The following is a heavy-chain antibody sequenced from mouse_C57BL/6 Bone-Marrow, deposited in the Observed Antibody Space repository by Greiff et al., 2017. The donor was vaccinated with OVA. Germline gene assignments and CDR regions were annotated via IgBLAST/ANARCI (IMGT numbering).Heavy chain of an antibody. V-gene: IGHV1-47*01. J-gene: IGHJ2*01. D-gene: IGHD2-10*02. Sequence: VKLMESGAELVKPGASVKMSCKASGYTFTTYPIEWMKQNHGKSLEWIGNFHPYNDDTKYNEKFKGKATLTVEKSSSTVYLELSRLTSDDSAVYYCARGYGNYLYFDYWGQGTTLTVSS. CDR2: FHPYNDDT. CDR3: ARGYGNYLYFDY. CDR1: GYTFTTYP.